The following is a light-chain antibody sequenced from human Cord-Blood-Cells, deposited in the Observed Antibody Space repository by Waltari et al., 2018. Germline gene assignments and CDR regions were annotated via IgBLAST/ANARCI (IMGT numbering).Light chain of an antibody. Sequence: DMQLTQPPSTLSASVGDRATITCRASQSISSWLACYQQKQGKAPKLLIYKTSSLESWGASRFIGSGSGTEVTPTTSSRQHDDFATYYYQQYNCYSATFGQGTKVEIK. CDR1: QSISSW. V-gene: IGKV1-5*03. CDR3: QQYNCYSAT. CDR2: KTS. J-gene: IGKJ1*01.